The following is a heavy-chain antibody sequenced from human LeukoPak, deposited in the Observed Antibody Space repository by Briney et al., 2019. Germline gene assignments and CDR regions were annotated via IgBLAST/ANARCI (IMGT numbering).Heavy chain of an antibody. Sequence: GRSLRLSCAASGFTFSSYGMHWVRQAPGKGLEWVAVIWYDGSNKYYADSVKGRFTISRDNSKNTLYLQMNSLRAEDTAVYYCAKDEGITMTAVGCWGQGTLVTVSS. D-gene: IGHD3-22*01. J-gene: IGHJ4*02. CDR1: GFTFSSYG. V-gene: IGHV3-33*06. CDR3: AKDEGITMTAVGC. CDR2: IWYDGSNK.